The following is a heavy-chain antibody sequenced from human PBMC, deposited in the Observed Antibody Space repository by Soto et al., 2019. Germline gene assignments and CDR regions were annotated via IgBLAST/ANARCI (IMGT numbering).Heavy chain of an antibody. Sequence: GGSLRLSCAASGFTFSSYAMSWVRQAPGKGLEWVSAISGSGGSTYYADSVKGRFTISRDNSKNTLYLQMNSLRAEDTAVYYCAKPYYDFWSGYYFGAFDIWGQGTMVTVSS. CDR3: AKPYYDFWSGYYFGAFDI. CDR2: ISGSGGST. D-gene: IGHD3-3*01. V-gene: IGHV3-23*01. CDR1: GFTFSSYA. J-gene: IGHJ3*02.